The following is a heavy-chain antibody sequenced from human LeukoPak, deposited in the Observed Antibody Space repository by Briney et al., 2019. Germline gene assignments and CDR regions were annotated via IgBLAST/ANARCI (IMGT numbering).Heavy chain of an antibody. CDR1: GGSISSYY. Sequence: PSETLSLTCTVSGGSISSYYWSWIRQPPGQGLEWLGDIYYSGSTNYNPSLKSRVTISVDTSKNQFSLKLSSVTAADTAVYYCARVPDYGGNRPFYYYYYYMDVWGKGTTVTVSS. V-gene: IGHV4-59*01. J-gene: IGHJ6*03. CDR2: IYYSGST. D-gene: IGHD4-23*01. CDR3: ARVPDYGGNRPFYYYYYYMDV.